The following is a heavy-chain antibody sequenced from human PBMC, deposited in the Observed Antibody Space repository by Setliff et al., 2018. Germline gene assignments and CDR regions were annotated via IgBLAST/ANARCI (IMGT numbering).Heavy chain of an antibody. Sequence: GESLKISCKGSGNSFTNYWIGWVRQMPGKGLEWMGIIYPGNSNTRYSPPFQGQVTISADKAINTAYLQWNSLQASDTAMYYCARQGCSSTSCHSIDYWGQGTLVTVSS. J-gene: IGHJ4*02. V-gene: IGHV5-51*01. CDR1: GNSFTNYW. CDR2: IYPGNSNT. D-gene: IGHD2-2*01. CDR3: ARQGCSSTSCHSIDY.